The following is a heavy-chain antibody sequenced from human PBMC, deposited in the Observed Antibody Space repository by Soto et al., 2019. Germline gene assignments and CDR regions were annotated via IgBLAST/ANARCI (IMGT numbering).Heavy chain of an antibody. CDR2: VSVSGGTT. CDR3: AKGLYYYDSSGYRLFDY. J-gene: IGHJ4*02. V-gene: IGHV3-23*01. Sequence: HPGGSLRLSCAASGFIFNNYAMSWVRQAPGKGLEWVSTVSVSGGTTYYADSLKGRFTISRDNSKKTVYLQMNRLRADDTAIYYCAKGLYYYDSSGYRLFDYWGQGTLVTVSS. CDR1: GFIFNNYA. D-gene: IGHD3-22*01.